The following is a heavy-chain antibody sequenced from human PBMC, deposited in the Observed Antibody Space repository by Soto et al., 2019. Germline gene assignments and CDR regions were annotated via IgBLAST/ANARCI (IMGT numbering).Heavy chain of an antibody. V-gene: IGHV1-8*01. CDR3: AGTYYDFWSGYYTDY. J-gene: IGHJ4*02. Sequence: PSVKVSCKASGYTFTSYDINWVRQATGQGLEWMGWMNPNSGNTGYAQKFQGRVTMTRNTSISTAYMELSSLRSEDTAVYYCAGTYYDFWSGYYTDYWGQGTLVTVSS. D-gene: IGHD3-3*01. CDR1: GYTFTSYD. CDR2: MNPNSGNT.